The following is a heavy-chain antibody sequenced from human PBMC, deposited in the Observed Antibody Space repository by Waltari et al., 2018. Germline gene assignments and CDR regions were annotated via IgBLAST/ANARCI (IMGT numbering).Heavy chain of an antibody. CDR2: ICTSGST. D-gene: IGHD2-2*01. V-gene: IGHV4-61*02. Sequence: QVQLQESGPGLVKPSQTLSLTCTVSGGSISSGSYYWRWIRQPAGEGLAWLGWICTSGSTNHNPCCKMRVTLSVDTSTHQFSLKLSSVTAADPAVYYCARAWSYQLLSPWGQGTLVTVSS. J-gene: IGHJ5*02. CDR3: ARAWSYQLLSP. CDR1: GGSISSGSYY.